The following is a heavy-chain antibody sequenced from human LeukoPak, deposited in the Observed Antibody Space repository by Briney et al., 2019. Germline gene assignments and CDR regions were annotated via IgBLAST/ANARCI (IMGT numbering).Heavy chain of an antibody. D-gene: IGHD3-22*01. V-gene: IGHV3-33*08. J-gene: IGHJ4*02. CDR3: ARYSGDDVSGFWDY. CDR1: GCIFGVQG. CDR2: IRYDGAFT. Sequence: LTLFYAAPGCIFGVQGMRGVLGGRGKGIEKVAAIRYDGAFTSHADSVKDRFTISRDNSKNTLYLQMNSLRAEDSAMYYCARYSGDDVSGFWDYWGQGTLVTVSS.